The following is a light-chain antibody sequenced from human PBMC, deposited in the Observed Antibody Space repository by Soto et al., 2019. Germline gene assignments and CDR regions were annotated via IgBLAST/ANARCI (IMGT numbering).Light chain of an antibody. Sequence: QSALTQPASVSGSPGQSITISCTGTSSDVGGYKYVSWYQQYPGKAPKLMIYEVSNRPSGVSNRFSGSKSGNTASLTISGLQAEAEADYYCCSYTSSSTSDVVFGGGTKLTVL. CDR2: EVS. J-gene: IGLJ2*01. CDR1: SSDVGGYKY. V-gene: IGLV2-14*01. CDR3: CSYTSSSTSDVV.